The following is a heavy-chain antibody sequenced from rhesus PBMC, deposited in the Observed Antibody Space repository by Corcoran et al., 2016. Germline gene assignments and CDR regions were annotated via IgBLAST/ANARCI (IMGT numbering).Heavy chain of an antibody. V-gene: IGHV4-173*01. D-gene: IGHD3-16*01. J-gene: IGHJ4*01. CDR3: AAPLSGSYYYHYFDY. CDR1: GGSISSNY. CDR2: ISGSGGST. Sequence: QLQLQESGPGLVKPSETLSLTCAVSGGSISSNYWSWIRHPPGKGLEWIGRISGSGGSTDYNPSLKSRVTISTDTSKNQFSLKLSSLTAADTAVYYCAAPLSGSYYYHYFDYWGQGVLVTVSS.